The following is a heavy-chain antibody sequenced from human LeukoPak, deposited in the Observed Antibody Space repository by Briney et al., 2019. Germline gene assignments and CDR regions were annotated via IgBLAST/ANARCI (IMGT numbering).Heavy chain of an antibody. CDR3: ARTRYYYNSRSYGAPYYFDY. J-gene: IGHJ4*02. CDR2: IYYSGST. D-gene: IGHD3-10*01. CDR1: GGSISSYY. V-gene: IGHV4-59*08. Sequence: NPSETLSLTCTVSGGSISSYYWSWIRQPPGKGLEWIGYIYYSGSTYYNPSLKSRVTISVDTSKNQFSLKLSSVTAADTAVYYCARTRYYYNSRSYGAPYYFDYWGQGTLVTVSS.